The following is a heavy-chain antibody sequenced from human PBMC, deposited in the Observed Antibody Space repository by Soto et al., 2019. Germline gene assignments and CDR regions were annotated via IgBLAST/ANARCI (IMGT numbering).Heavy chain of an antibody. CDR1: KISFSTCA. CDR2: ISASGDNR. J-gene: IGHJ4*02. CDR3: AKAMVRCTGNRCARDCAE. Sequence: GSRRLFCGGSKISFSTCALTLVPHEPGKGLEWVSDISASGDNRYYGDSVKGRFTISIDNSKSTLYPQMNSLSDEETAVYDCAKAMVRCTGNRCARDCAEWGRGT. V-gene: IGHV3-23*01. D-gene: IGHD3-10*01.